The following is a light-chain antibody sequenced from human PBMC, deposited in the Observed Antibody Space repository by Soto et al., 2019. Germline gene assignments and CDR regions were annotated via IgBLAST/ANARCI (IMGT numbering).Light chain of an antibody. Sequence: QSVLTQPPSVSAAPGQKVTVSCSGSRSNIGNNAVAWYQHLPGTAPKLLIYDNDKRPSGISDRFSASKSGTSATLAITGLQTGDEADYYCETWDSSLSAGVLGGGTKLTVL. CDR1: RSNIGNNA. J-gene: IGLJ3*02. CDR2: DND. CDR3: ETWDSSLSAGV. V-gene: IGLV1-51*01.